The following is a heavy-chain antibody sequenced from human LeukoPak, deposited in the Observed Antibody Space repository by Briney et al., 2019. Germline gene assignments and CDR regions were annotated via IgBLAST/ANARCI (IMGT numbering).Heavy chain of an antibody. Sequence: GGSLRLSCAASGFTFRSYSMNWVRQAPGKGLEWVSFISSLSDYIKYTDSVKGRFTISRDNAMNSVYLQMNSLRAEDTAVYYCARDPGTDGSSWYVLDNWGQGTLVTVSA. V-gene: IGHV3-21*01. J-gene: IGHJ4*02. D-gene: IGHD6-13*01. CDR1: GFTFRSYS. CDR2: ISSLSDYI. CDR3: ARDPGTDGSSWYVLDN.